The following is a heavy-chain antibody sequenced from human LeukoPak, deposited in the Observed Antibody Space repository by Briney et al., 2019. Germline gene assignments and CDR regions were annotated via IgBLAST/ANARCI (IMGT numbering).Heavy chain of an antibody. CDR3: ARARLDYYDSSGYYLS. Sequence: SVKVSCXASGGTFSSYAISWVRQAHGQGLEWMGRIIPIFGTANYAQKFQGRVTITTDESTSTAYMELSSLRSEDTAVYYCARARLDYYDSSGYYLSWGQGTLVTVSS. CDR2: IIPIFGTA. CDR1: GGTFSSYA. D-gene: IGHD3-22*01. V-gene: IGHV1-69*05. J-gene: IGHJ4*02.